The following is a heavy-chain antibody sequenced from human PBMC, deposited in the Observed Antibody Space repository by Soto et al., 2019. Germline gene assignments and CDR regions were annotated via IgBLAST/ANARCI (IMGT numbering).Heavy chain of an antibody. D-gene: IGHD3-9*01. J-gene: IGHJ6*02. CDR1: GYTFTGYY. CDR2: INPNSGGT. CDR3: AREGNVLRYFGEDYYYYYYGMDV. Sequence: ASVKVSCKASGYTFTGYYMHWVRQAPGQGLEWMGWINPNSGGTNYAQKFQGWVTMTRDTSISTAYMELSRLRSDDTAVYYCAREGNVLRYFGEDYYYYYYGMDVWGQGTTVTVSS. V-gene: IGHV1-2*04.